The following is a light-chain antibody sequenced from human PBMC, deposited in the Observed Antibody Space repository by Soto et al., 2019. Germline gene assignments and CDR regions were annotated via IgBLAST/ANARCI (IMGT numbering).Light chain of an antibody. CDR3: SSYTSTSTYV. V-gene: IGLV2-14*01. CDR2: HVS. CDR1: SSDVGAYNY. J-gene: IGLJ1*01. Sequence: QSALTQPASVSGPPEQSITISCTGTSSDVGAYNYVSWYQQYPGKAPRLIIYHVSNLPSGVSDRFSGSKSGSSASLTISGLQAEDEADYYCSSYTSTSTYVFGTGTKVTVL.